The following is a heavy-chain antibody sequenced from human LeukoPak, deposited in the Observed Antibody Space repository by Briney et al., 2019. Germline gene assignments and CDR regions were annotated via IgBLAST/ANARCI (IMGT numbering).Heavy chain of an antibody. D-gene: IGHD3-9*01. Sequence: ASVKVSCKASGYTFTGYYMHWVRQAPGQGLEWMGWINPNSGGTNYAQKFQGRVTMTRDTSISTAYMELSRLRSDDTAVYYCARVTHDYDILTGYYEGDYWGQGTLVTVSS. V-gene: IGHV1-2*02. CDR1: GYTFTGYY. J-gene: IGHJ4*02. CDR2: INPNSGGT. CDR3: ARVTHDYDILTGYYEGDY.